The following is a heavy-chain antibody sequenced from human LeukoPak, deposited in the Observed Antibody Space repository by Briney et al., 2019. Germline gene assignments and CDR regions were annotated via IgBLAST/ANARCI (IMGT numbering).Heavy chain of an antibody. Sequence: GGSLRLSCAASGFTFSSYEMNWVRQAPGKGLEWVSYISSSGSTIYYADSVKGRFTISRDNAKNSLYLQMNSLRAEDTAVYCCARPDHYGSGSYGDWWGQGTLVTVSS. CDR2: ISSSGSTI. D-gene: IGHD3-10*01. V-gene: IGHV3-48*03. J-gene: IGHJ4*02. CDR3: ARPDHYGSGSYGDW. CDR1: GFTFSSYE.